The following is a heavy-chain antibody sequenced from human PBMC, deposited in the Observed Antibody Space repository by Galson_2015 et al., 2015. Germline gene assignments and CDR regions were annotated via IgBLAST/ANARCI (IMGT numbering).Heavy chain of an antibody. CDR1: GYTFTSYD. Sequence: SVRVSCKASGYTFTSYDINWVRQAPGQGLEWMGWMNPNSGNTGYAHKLQGRVTMTRNTSISTAYMELSSLRSEDTAVYYCERSGYNYDAGDYWGQGTLVTVSS. J-gene: IGHJ4*02. V-gene: IGHV1-8*01. D-gene: IGHD5-24*01. CDR2: MNPNSGNT. CDR3: ERSGYNYDAGDY.